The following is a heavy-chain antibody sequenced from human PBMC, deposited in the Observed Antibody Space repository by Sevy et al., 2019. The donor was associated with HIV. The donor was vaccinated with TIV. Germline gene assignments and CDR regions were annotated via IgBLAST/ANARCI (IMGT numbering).Heavy chain of an antibody. CDR2: IKRKIDGETT. J-gene: IGHJ4*02. CDR3: ATAPGYYDSAPFDY. V-gene: IGHV3-15*01. CDR1: GLTFNNAW. Sequence: GGSLRLSCAVSGLTFNNAWMNWVRQAPGTGLQWVGLIKRKIDGETTDYAAPVKGRFTISRDDSKNTRFLQMNSLKIEDTAVYYCATAPGYYDSAPFDYWGPGTLVTVSS. D-gene: IGHD3-9*01.